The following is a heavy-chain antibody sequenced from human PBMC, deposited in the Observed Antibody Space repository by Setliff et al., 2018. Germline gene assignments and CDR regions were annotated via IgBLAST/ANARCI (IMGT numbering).Heavy chain of an antibody. Sequence: SVTLSLTCIVSGGYIGGTSYYWGWIRQPPGKGLEWIGSIHFRGTTYYNPSLNSQVTISVDTSKNQFSLNLNSVTAADTAVYYCARVGVTSGWAYWGLGTLVTVSS. CDR2: IHFRGTT. D-gene: IGHD6-19*01. CDR1: GGYIGGTSYY. V-gene: IGHV4-39*01. CDR3: ARVGVTSGWAY. J-gene: IGHJ4*02.